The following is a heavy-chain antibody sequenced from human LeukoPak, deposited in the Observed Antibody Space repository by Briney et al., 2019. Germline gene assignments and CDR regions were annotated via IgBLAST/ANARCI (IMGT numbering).Heavy chain of an antibody. CDR3: ARVRGYGSESFYY. D-gene: IGHD3-10*01. V-gene: IGHV3-48*03. Sequence: PGGSLRLSCAASGFTFSSYETNWVRQAPGKGLEWVSYISSSGSIIHYADAVKGRFTTSRDNAKTSPHLQMNSLRAEDTAIYYCARVRGYGSESFYYWGQGTLVTVSS. CDR1: GFTFSSYE. J-gene: IGHJ4*02. CDR2: ISSSGSII.